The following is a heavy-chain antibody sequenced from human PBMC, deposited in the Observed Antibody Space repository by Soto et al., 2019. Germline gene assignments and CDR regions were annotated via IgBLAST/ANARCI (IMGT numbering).Heavy chain of an antibody. CDR2: IIPIFGTA. Sequence: ASVKVSCKASGGTFSSYAISWVRQAPGQGLEWMGGIIPIFGTANYAQKFQGRVTITADESTSTAYMELSSLRSEDTAVYYCARGSDYLLGYNYYYYYGMDVWGQGTTVTVSS. CDR3: ARGSDYLLGYNYYYYYGMDV. V-gene: IGHV1-69*13. D-gene: IGHD5-18*01. CDR1: GGTFSSYA. J-gene: IGHJ6*02.